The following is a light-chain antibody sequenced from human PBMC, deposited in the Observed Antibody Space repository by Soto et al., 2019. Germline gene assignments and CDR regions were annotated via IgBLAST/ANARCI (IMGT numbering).Light chain of an antibody. J-gene: IGLJ1*01. CDR1: SSDVGNYKY. CDR2: EVS. V-gene: IGLV2-14*01. Sequence: QSALTQPASVSGSPGQSITISCTGTSSDVGNYKYVSWYQQHPGKAPKLMIYEVSNRPSGVSNRFSGSKSGNTASLTISGLQAEEETDYYCFSYTSSGTYVFGPGTKGTVL. CDR3: FSYTSSGTYV.